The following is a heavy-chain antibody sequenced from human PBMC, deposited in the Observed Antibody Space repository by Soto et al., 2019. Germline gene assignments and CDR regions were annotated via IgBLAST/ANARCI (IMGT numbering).Heavy chain of an antibody. D-gene: IGHD6-19*01. CDR3: AAGYSSGWYGYFQH. V-gene: IGHV1-58*01. CDR2: IVVGSGNT. CDR1: GFTFTISA. Sequence: SVKVSCKASGFTFTISAVQCVLQSLGQRLEWIGWIVVGSGNTNYAQKFQERVTITRDMSTSTAYMELSSLRSEDTAVYYCAAGYSSGWYGYFQHWGQGTLVTVSS. J-gene: IGHJ1*01.